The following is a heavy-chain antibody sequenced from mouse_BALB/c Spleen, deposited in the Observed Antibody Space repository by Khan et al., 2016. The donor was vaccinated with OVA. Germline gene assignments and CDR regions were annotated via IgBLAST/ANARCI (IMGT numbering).Heavy chain of an antibody. CDR1: GFSLTSYG. CDR3: ARLEDI. V-gene: IGHV2-9*02. Sequence: QVQLKESGPGLVAPSQSLSITCTVSGFSLTSYGVHWVRQPPGKVLEWLGVIWAGGRTTYNSALMSRLIISNDNFTSQVFLKMNSLKTDDTAMYYCARLEDIWGQGTTLTVSS. J-gene: IGHJ2*01. CDR2: IWAGGRT. D-gene: IGHD1-3*01.